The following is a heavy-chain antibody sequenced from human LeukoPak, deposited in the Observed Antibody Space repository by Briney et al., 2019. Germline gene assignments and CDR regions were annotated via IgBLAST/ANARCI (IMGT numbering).Heavy chain of an antibody. D-gene: IGHD3-10*01. CDR3: ARHGRAYYYGSGNQYYFDY. CDR1: GGSFSGYY. V-gene: IGHV4-34*01. J-gene: IGHJ4*02. CDR2: INHSGST. Sequence: SETLSLTCAVYGGSFSGYYWSWIRQPPGKGLEWIGEINHSGSTNYNPSLKSRVTISVDTSKNQFSLKLSSVTAADTAVYYCARHGRAYYYGSGNQYYFDYWGQGTLVTVSS.